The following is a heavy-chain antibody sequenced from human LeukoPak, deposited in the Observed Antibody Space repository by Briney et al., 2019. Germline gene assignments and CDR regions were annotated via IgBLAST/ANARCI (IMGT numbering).Heavy chain of an antibody. D-gene: IGHD3-10*01. J-gene: IGHJ4*02. CDR2: ISSSSSTI. CDR1: GFTFSSYS. Sequence: LSGGSLRLSCAASGFTFSSYSVNWVRQAPGKGLEWVSYISSSSSTIYYADSVKGRFTISRDNAKNSLYLQMNSLRDEDTAAYYCARDAVTMVQGVIIKFDYWGQGTLVTVSS. V-gene: IGHV3-48*02. CDR3: ARDAVTMVQGVIIKFDY.